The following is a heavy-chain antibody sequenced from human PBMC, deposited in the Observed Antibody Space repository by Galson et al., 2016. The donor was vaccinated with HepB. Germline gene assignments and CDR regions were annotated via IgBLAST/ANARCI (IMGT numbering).Heavy chain of an antibody. D-gene: IGHD3-22*01. CDR2: TYYRSKWYN. Sequence: CAISGDSVSRSSVAWNWIRQSPSRGLEWLGRTYYRSKWYNDYGVSVKSRITINADTSKNQFSLQLNSVTPEHTAVYYCASALYYYDTSGYHLDYWGQGTLVTGSS. CDR3: ASALYYYDTSGYHLDY. J-gene: IGHJ4*02. V-gene: IGHV6-1*01. CDR1: GDSVSRSSVA.